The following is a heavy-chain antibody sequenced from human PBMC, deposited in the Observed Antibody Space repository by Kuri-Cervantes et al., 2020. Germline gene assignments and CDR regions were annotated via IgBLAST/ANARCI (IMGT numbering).Heavy chain of an antibody. D-gene: IGHD4-17*01. CDR3: AKEGDKTTVTIDY. Sequence: GESLKISCAASGFTVSSNYMSWVRQAPGKGLEWVSVIYSGGSTYYADSVKGRFTISRDNSKNTLYLQMNSLRAEDTAVYYCAKEGDKTTVTIDYWGQGTLVTVSS. V-gene: IGHV3-53*01. J-gene: IGHJ4*02. CDR1: GFTVSSNY. CDR2: IYSGGST.